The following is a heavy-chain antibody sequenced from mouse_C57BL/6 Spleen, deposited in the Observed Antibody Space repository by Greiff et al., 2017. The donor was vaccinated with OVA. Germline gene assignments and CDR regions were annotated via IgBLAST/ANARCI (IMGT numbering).Heavy chain of an antibody. D-gene: IGHD2-3*01. Sequence: EVQLHQSGPELVKPGASVKISCKASGYTFTDYYMNWVKQSHGKSLEWIGDINPNHGGTSYNQKFKGKATLTVDKSSSTAYMELRSLTSEDSAVYYCASYDYWYFDVWGTGTTVTVSS. CDR3: ASYDYWYFDV. CDR2: INPNHGGT. J-gene: IGHJ1*03. V-gene: IGHV1-26*01. CDR1: GYTFTDYY.